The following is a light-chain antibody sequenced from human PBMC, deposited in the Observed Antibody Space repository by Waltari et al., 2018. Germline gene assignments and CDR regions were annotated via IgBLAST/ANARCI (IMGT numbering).Light chain of an antibody. J-gene: IGLJ3*02. CDR1: SSNIGSNT. CDR2: SNN. Sequence: QSVLTQSPSASGTPGQRVTISCSGSSSNIGSNTVNWYQQLPGTAPKLLIYSNNQRPSGVPDRFPGSKSGTSASLAISGLQSEDEADYYCAAWDDSLNGPMFGGGTKLTVL. CDR3: AAWDDSLNGPM. V-gene: IGLV1-44*01.